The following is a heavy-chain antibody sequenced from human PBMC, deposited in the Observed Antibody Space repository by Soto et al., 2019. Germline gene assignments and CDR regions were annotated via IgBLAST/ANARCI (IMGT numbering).Heavy chain of an antibody. CDR3: ARNYYDSSGYTLLDY. D-gene: IGHD3-22*01. Sequence: VXXYXXSXSNWXGXXXXPXGKGLEWIGYIYYSGSTYYNPSLKSRVTMSVDTSKNQFSLKLSSVTAVDTAVYYCARNYYDSSGYTLLDYWGQGTLVTVS. CDR1: XYXXSXSNW. J-gene: IGHJ4*02. CDR2: IYYSGST. V-gene: IGHV4-28*01.